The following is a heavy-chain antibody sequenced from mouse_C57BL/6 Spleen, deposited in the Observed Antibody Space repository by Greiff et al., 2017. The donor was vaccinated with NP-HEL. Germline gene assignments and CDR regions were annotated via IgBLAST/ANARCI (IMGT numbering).Heavy chain of an antibody. Sequence: EVQLQQSGPGLVKPSQSLSLTCSVTGYSITSGYYWNWIRQFPGNKLEWMGYISYDGSNNYNPSLKNRISITRDTSKNQFFLKLNSVTTEDTATYYCARGGLYYYGSSYSFDYWGQGTTLTVSS. CDR2: ISYDGSN. D-gene: IGHD1-1*01. CDR1: GYSITSGYY. V-gene: IGHV3-6*01. J-gene: IGHJ2*01. CDR3: ARGGLYYYGSSYSFDY.